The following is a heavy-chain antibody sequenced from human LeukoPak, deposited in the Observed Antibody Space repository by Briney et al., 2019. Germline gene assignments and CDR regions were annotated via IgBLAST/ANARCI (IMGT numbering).Heavy chain of an antibody. J-gene: IGHJ6*03. V-gene: IGHV1-8*03. D-gene: IGHD2-21*01. CDR3: ARVLGDWDYMDV. CDR1: GYTFTSYD. CDR2: MNPNSGNT. Sequence: ASVKVSCKASGYTFTSYDINWVRQATGQGLEWMGWMNPNSGNTGYAQKFQGRVTITADESTSTAYMELSSLRSEDTAVYYCARVLGDWDYMDVWGKGTTVTVSS.